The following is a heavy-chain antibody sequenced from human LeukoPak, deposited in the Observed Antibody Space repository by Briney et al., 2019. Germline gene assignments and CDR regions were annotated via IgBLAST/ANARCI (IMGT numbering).Heavy chain of an antibody. CDR2: ISYDGSNK. Sequence: GRSLRLSCAASGFTFSSYAMHWVRQAPGKGLEWVAVISYDGSNKYYADSVKGRFTISRDNSKNTLYLQMNSLRAEDTAVYYCAKVRYSSSWADYWGQGTLVTVSS. D-gene: IGHD6-13*01. J-gene: IGHJ4*02. CDR3: AKVRYSSSWADY. CDR1: GFTFSSYA. V-gene: IGHV3-30-3*01.